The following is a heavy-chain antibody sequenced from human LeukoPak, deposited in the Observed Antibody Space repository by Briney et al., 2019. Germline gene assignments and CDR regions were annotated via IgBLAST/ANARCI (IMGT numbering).Heavy chain of an antibody. CDR2: ISYDGSNK. Sequence: GRSLRLSCAASGFTFSSYGMHWVRQAPGKGLEWVAVISYDGSNKYYADSVKGRFTIYRDNSKNTLYLQMNSLRAEDTAVYYCAKDIAAAGTGYGMDVWGQGTTVTVSS. D-gene: IGHD6-13*01. CDR1: GFTFSSYG. CDR3: AKDIAAAGTGYGMDV. V-gene: IGHV3-30*18. J-gene: IGHJ6*02.